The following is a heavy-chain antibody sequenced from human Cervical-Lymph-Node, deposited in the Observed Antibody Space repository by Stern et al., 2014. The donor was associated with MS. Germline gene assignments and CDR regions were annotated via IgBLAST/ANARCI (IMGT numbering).Heavy chain of an antibody. V-gene: IGHV4-31*03. Sequence: LQLQESGPGLVKPSQTLSLTCTVSGGSIISGDFYWSWIRQLPGKGLEWIGYIDYSGSTYYNPSLNSRVTISVDTANNQFSLKLSSVTAADTAVYYCARRAGGSDNYFDPWGQGTLVTVSS. CDR1: GGSIISGDFY. CDR3: ARRAGGSDNYFDP. CDR2: IDYSGST. D-gene: IGHD4/OR15-4a*01. J-gene: IGHJ5*02.